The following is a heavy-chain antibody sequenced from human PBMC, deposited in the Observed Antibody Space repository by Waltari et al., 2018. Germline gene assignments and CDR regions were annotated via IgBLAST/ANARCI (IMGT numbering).Heavy chain of an antibody. J-gene: IGHJ3*02. D-gene: IGHD1-26*01. CDR3: AKTGREVAFDI. CDR2: LYRGGST. Sequence: EVQLLESGGGLVQPGGSLRLSCAASGFTFSSYAMSWVRQAPGKGLGWVSVLYRGGSTYYADSVKGRFTISRDNSKNTLYLQMNSLRAEDTAVYYCAKTGREVAFDIWGQGTMVTVSS. V-gene: IGHV3-23*03. CDR1: GFTFSSYA.